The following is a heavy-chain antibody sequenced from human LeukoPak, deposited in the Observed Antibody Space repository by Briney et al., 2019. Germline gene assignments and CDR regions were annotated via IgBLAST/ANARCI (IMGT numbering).Heavy chain of an antibody. J-gene: IGHJ4*02. CDR2: NSGSGGST. D-gene: IGHD3-3*01. Sequence: GGSVRLSCAASGLTYRSYAMSGVRQPPGKGLEWVSANSGSGGSTYYADSVKGRFTISRDNSKNTLYLQMNSLRAEDTAVYYCARGAVLRFLEWAPRAYYFDYWGQGTLVTVSS. V-gene: IGHV3-23*01. CDR1: GLTYRSYA. CDR3: ARGAVLRFLEWAPRAYYFDY.